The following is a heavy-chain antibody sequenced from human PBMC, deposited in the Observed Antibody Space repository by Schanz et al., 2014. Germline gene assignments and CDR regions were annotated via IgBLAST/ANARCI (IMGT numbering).Heavy chain of an antibody. J-gene: IGHJ4*02. D-gene: IGHD1-1*01. CDR1: GFAFSSFA. CDR3: ARDRRNADLDY. V-gene: IGHV3-21*01. Sequence: EVQLVESGGGLVQPGGSLRLSCVASGFAFSSFAMTWVRQAPGRGLEWVSSISTSGTYMYIADSLKGRLTISRDDAKNSLYLEMNSLRAEDTALYYCARDRRNADLDYWGQGTLVTVSS. CDR2: ISTSGTYM.